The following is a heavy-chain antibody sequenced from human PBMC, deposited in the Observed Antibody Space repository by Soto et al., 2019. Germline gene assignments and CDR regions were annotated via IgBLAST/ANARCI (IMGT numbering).Heavy chain of an antibody. CDR3: ARGRGGYYDSSGRDAFDI. CDR2: MNPNSGNT. V-gene: IGHV1-8*01. D-gene: IGHD3-22*01. J-gene: IGHJ3*02. CDR1: GYTFTSYD. Sequence: QVQLVQSGAEVKKPGASVKVSCKASGYTFTSYDINWVRQATGQGLEWMGGMNPNSGNTGYAQKFQGRVTMTRNTSISTAYMELSSLRSEETAVYYCARGRGGYYDSSGRDAFDIWGQGTMVTVSS.